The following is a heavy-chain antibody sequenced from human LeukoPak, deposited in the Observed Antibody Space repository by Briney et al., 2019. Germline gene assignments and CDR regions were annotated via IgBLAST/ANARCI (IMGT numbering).Heavy chain of an antibody. J-gene: IGHJ5*02. CDR3: ARTLTGYSSSWYWFDP. Sequence: ASETLSLTCTGYGGSISSYYWSWIRKPPGKGLEGIGYIYYSGSTYYKTSLNSRITITVDTFKNEFFLKLSSMTAANTAVYYWARTLTGYSSSWYWFDPWGQGTLVTVSS. V-gene: IGHV4-59*01. CDR2: IYYSGST. CDR1: GGSISSYY. D-gene: IGHD6-13*01.